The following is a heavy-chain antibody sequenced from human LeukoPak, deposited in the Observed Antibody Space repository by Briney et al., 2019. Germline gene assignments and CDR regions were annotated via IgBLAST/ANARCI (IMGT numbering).Heavy chain of an antibody. Sequence: GRSLRPSCAASGFTFSSYGMHWVRQAPGKGLEWVAVISYDGSNKYYADSVKGRFTISRDNSKNTLYLQTNSLRAEDTAVYYCAKVDSSGWYPNWGQGTLVTVSS. CDR1: GFTFSSYG. J-gene: IGHJ4*02. D-gene: IGHD6-19*01. CDR3: AKVDSSGWYPN. CDR2: ISYDGSNK. V-gene: IGHV3-30*18.